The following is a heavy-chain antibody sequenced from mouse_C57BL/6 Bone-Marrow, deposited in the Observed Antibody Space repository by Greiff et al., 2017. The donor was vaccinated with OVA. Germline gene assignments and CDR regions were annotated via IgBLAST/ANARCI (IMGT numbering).Heavy chain of an antibody. CDR2: ISNGGGST. V-gene: IGHV5-12*01. D-gene: IGHD1-1*01. CDR1: GFTFSDYY. J-gene: IGHJ1*03. CDR3: ARHGTTVVASRYWYFDV. Sequence: EVMLVESGGGLVQPGGSLKLSCAASGFTFSDYYMYGVRQTPEKRLEWVAYISNGGGSTYYPDTVKGRFTISRDNAKNTLYLQMSRLKSEDTAMYYCARHGTTVVASRYWYFDVWGTGTTVTVSS.